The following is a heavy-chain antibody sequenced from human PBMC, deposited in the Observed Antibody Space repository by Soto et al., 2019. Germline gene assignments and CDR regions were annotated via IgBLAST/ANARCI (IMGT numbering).Heavy chain of an antibody. J-gene: IGHJ3*01. CDR3: TRRDVFDL. V-gene: IGHV3-48*01. CDR1: GFTLSTSA. CDR2: INTDGDVR. Sequence: VGSLRLSGKVSGFTLSTSAMNWVRQAPGKGLEWVAYINTDGDVRHYADSVKGQFTVSRDNAKNLVYLQMNTVGADDTAVYFCTRRDVFDLWGQGATVTVSS.